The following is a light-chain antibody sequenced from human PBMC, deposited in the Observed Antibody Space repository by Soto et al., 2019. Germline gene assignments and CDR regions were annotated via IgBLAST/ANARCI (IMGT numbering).Light chain of an antibody. CDR2: ENN. V-gene: IGLV1-51*02. CDR3: GAWDSSLRAVYV. J-gene: IGLJ1*01. Sequence: QSELTQPPSVSAAPGQKVTISCSGSSSNIGKNYVSWYRQLPGTAPKLLIYENNKRPSGIPDRFSGSKSGTSATLGITGLQTGDEAEYYCGAWDSSLRAVYVFGTGNKLTVL. CDR1: SSNIGKNY.